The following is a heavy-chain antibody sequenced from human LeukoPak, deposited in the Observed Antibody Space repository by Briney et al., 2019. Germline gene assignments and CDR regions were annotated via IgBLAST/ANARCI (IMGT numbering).Heavy chain of an antibody. CDR2: IIPVFGTT. CDR1: GDIVSMYG. J-gene: IGHJ4*02. D-gene: IGHD1-26*01. V-gene: IGHV1-69*13. CDR3: ATEGGRYFIED. Sequence: SVKVSCKTSGDIVSMYGIFWVRQAPGQGLEWMGGIIPVFGTTSYAQKFQGRVTITADGSTNTAYMELSSLGSEDTAVYFCATEGGRYFIEDWGQGTLVTVSS.